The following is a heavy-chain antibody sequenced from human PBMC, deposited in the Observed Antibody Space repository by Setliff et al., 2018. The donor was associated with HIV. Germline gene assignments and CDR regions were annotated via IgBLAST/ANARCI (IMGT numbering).Heavy chain of an antibody. J-gene: IGHJ3*02. CDR1: GYTFTSNW. CDR3: AKGGGLSFRYHDWFVKI. CDR2: IDPRDSDT. V-gene: IGHV5-51*01. Sequence: GESLKISCKASGYTFTSNWIGWVRQVPGKGLEWMGIIDPRDSDTRYSPSFKGQVTISADKSINTAYLQWSGLRASDTAMYYCAKGGGLSFRYHDWFVKIWGQGTLVTVSS. D-gene: IGHD3-9*01.